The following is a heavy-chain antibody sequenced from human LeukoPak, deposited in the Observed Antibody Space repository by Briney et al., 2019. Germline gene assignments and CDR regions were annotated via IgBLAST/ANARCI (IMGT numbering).Heavy chain of an antibody. J-gene: IGHJ5*02. CDR1: GCHFSTYW. D-gene: IGHD3-10*01. Sequence: GESLKISCKGFGCHFSTYWIGWVRQVPGEGLEWMGIFYPADSTTHYSRSFQGQVTISVDKSISTAYLQWSSLKASDTAMYYCACRKYYITWSDPWGRGTLVTV. CDR3: ACRKYYITWSDP. CDR2: FYPADSTT. V-gene: IGHV5-51*01.